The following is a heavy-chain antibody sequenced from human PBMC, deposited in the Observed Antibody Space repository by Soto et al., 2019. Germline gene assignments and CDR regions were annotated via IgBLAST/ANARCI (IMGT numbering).Heavy chain of an antibody. Sequence: GGSLRLSCAASGFIFSPYWMSWVRQAPGKGLEWVANIKRDGSETHYVDSVKGRFTISRDNTKKSLYLQMKSLRVEDTAVYYCARDAYVYDSSGYYRYDAFDIWGQGTMVTVSS. CDR3: ARDAYVYDSSGYYRYDAFDI. D-gene: IGHD3-22*01. CDR1: GFIFSPYW. J-gene: IGHJ3*02. V-gene: IGHV3-7*01. CDR2: IKRDGSET.